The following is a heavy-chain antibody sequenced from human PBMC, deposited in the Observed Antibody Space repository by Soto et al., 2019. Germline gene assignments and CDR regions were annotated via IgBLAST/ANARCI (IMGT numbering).Heavy chain of an antibody. J-gene: IGHJ5*02. Sequence: SVKVCCKASGGTFSKYTITWVRQAPGQGLEWMGRIIPILAITNYAQKFQGRVTITADKSTSTAYMELGSLISEDTAVYYCARVEISSSWYGGWFDPWGQGTLVTVSS. CDR2: IIPILAIT. V-gene: IGHV1-69*02. CDR1: GGTFSKYT. D-gene: IGHD6-13*01. CDR3: ARVEISSSWYGGWFDP.